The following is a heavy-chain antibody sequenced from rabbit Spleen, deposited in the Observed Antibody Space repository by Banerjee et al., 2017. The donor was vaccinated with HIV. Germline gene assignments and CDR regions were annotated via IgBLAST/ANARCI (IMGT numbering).Heavy chain of an antibody. D-gene: IGHD7-1*01. V-gene: IGHV1S40*01. CDR2: IHAGSSNNI. J-gene: IGHJ4*01. CDR3: ARFYAGYGDFGYAAM. CDR1: GYSFMAGDY. Sequence: LEGSGAHRVKPEASLSLACSASGYSFMAGDYMCWLRQAPGKGLELMACIHAGSSNNIYYASWAKGRFTISKTSSTTVTLQMTSLTVADTATYFCARFYAGYGDFGYAAMWGPGTLVTVS.